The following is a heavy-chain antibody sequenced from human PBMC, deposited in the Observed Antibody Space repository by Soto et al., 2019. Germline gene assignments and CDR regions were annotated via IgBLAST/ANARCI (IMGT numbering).Heavy chain of an antibody. J-gene: IGHJ1*01. Sequence: QVQLVQSGAEVKKPGSSVKVSCKASGGTFSSYTISWVRQAPGQGLEWMGRIIPILGIANYEQKFQGRVTIAADKSPRAAYMGLSSLRSEETAVYYCARVPSAEYFQHWGQGTLVTVSP. V-gene: IGHV1-69*02. CDR1: GGTFSSYT. CDR2: IIPILGIA. CDR3: ARVPSAEYFQH.